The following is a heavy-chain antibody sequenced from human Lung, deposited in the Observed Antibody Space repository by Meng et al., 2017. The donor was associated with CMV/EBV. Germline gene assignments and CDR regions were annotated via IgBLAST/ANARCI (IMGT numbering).Heavy chain of an antibody. J-gene: IGHJ5*02. CDR1: VASLSTSGVG. CDR2: IYWNDDK. V-gene: IGHV2-5*01. Sequence: SGPTLVXLTQSLTLTCTLSVASLSTSGVGVGWIRQPPGKALEWLALIYWNDDKRYSTSLISRLTITKDTSKNQVVLTMSLMAPVDTATYYRAHSCIVLRPGARLLSNRFDPWGKGALVTVSS. CDR3: AHSCIVLRPGARLLSNRFDP. D-gene: IGHD3-22*01.